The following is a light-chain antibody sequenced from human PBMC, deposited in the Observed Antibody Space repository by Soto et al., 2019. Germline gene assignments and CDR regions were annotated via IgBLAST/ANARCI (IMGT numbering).Light chain of an antibody. Sequence: QAVLTQPPSASGTPGQTVTISCSGSFSNIGSNYVYWYQQLPGTAPKLLIYGTTQRPLGVPDRFSGSKSGTSASLAISGLRSGDEADYFCATWDNRLNNVLFGGGTKVTVL. CDR2: GTT. J-gene: IGLJ2*01. V-gene: IGLV1-47*01. CDR1: FSNIGSNY. CDR3: ATWDNRLNNVL.